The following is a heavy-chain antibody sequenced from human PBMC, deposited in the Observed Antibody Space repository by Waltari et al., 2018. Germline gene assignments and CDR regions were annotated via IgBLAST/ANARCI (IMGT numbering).Heavy chain of an antibody. D-gene: IGHD3-9*01. CDR1: GGSISSYH. V-gene: IGHV4-59*01. CDR2: IYYSGST. Sequence: QVQLQESGPGLVKPSETLSLTCTVSGGSISSYHWTWFRQPPGKGLEWIGYIYYSGSTNYNPSLKSRVTISVDTSKNQFSLKLSSVTAADTAVYYCARVMTGYYHYFDYWGQGTLVTVSS. J-gene: IGHJ4*02. CDR3: ARVMTGYYHYFDY.